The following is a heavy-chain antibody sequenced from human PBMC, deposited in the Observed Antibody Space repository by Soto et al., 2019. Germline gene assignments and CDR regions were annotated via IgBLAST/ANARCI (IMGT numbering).Heavy chain of an antibody. CDR1: GYTFTSYG. J-gene: IGHJ5*02. Sequence: ASVKVSCKASGYTFTSYGISWVRQAPGQGLEWMGWISAYNGNTNYAQKLQGRVTMTTDTSTSTAYMELRSLRSDDTAVYYCARIITMVRGTEFFWFDPWGQGTLVTVSS. V-gene: IGHV1-18*01. D-gene: IGHD3-10*01. CDR2: ISAYNGNT. CDR3: ARIITMVRGTEFFWFDP.